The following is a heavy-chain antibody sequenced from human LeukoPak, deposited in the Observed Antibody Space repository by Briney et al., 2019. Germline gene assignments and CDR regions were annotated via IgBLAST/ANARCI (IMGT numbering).Heavy chain of an antibody. J-gene: IGHJ3*01. CDR1: GYTFSSYY. CDR2: INPSGGST. V-gene: IGHV1-46*01. CDR3: ARGRKYDFWSGYYNPLFPSV. Sequence: GASVKVSCKASGYTFSSYYMHWVRQAPGQGLEWMGIINPSGGSTSYAQKFQGRVTMSRDTSTSTVYMELSSLRSEDTAVYYCARGRKYDFWSGYYNPLFPSVWGQGTMVTVSS. D-gene: IGHD3-3*01.